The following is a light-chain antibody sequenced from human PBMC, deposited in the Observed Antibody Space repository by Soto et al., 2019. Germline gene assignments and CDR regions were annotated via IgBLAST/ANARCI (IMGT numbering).Light chain of an antibody. V-gene: IGLV1-40*01. Sequence: QSVLTQPPSVSGAPGQRVTISCTGSSSNIGAGYDVPWYQQLPGTAPNLLIYGTSNRPSGVPDRFSGSKSGTSASLAITGLQAEDEADYYCQSYDSSLSGSIFGGGTKLTVL. CDR3: QSYDSSLSGSI. CDR2: GTS. CDR1: SSNIGAGYD. J-gene: IGLJ2*01.